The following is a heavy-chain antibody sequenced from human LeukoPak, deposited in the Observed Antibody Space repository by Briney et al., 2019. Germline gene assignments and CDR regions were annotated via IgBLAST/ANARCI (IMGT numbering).Heavy chain of an antibody. V-gene: IGHV4-38-2*02. CDR2: IHHSGTT. D-gene: IGHD4-17*01. Sequence: SETLSLTCTVSGFSISSGYYWGWIRQPPGKGLEWIGSIHHSGTTYYNPSLKSRVTISVDTSKNQFSLKLSSVTAADTAVYYCARGRYGDPQDYWGQGTLVTVSS. CDR3: ARGRYGDPQDY. CDR1: GFSISSGYY. J-gene: IGHJ4*02.